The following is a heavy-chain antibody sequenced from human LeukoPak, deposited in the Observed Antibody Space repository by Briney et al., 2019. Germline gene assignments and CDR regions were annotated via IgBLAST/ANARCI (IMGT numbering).Heavy chain of an antibody. CDR3: LASGGY. Sequence: PGGSLRLSCAASGFIFSNHWMNWVRQAPGKGLEWVAKINPDGSAEYYVDSVKGRFTISRDNAKNSPDLQMSSLRVEDTAVYYCLASGGYWGQGTLVTVSS. CDR1: GFIFSNHW. D-gene: IGHD6-25*01. CDR2: INPDGSAE. J-gene: IGHJ4*02. V-gene: IGHV3-7*01.